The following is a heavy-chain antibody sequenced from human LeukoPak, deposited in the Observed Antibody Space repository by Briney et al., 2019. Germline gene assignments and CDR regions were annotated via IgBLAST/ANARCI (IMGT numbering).Heavy chain of an antibody. J-gene: IGHJ4*02. V-gene: IGHV3-23*01. D-gene: IGHD3-10*01. CDR1: GFTFSSYA. CDR2: ISGSGGST. Sequence: PGGSLRLSCAASGFTFSSYAMSWVRQAPGKGLEWVSAISGSGGSTYYADSVKGRFTISRDNSKNTLYLQMNGLRAEDTAVYYCSVYGRYYFDYWGQGTLVTVSS. CDR3: SVYGRYYFDY.